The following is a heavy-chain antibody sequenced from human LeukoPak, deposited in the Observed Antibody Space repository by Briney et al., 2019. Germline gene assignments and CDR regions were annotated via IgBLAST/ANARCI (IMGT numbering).Heavy chain of an antibody. J-gene: IGHJ6*04. Sequence: GGSLRLSCAASGFTFSSYEMNRVRQAPGKGLEWVSYISSSGSTIYYADSVKGRFTISRDNAKNSLYLQMNSLRAEDTAVYCCAELGITMIGGVWGKGTTVTISS. D-gene: IGHD3-10*02. CDR1: GFTFSSYE. V-gene: IGHV3-48*03. CDR3: AELGITMIGGV. CDR2: ISSSGSTI.